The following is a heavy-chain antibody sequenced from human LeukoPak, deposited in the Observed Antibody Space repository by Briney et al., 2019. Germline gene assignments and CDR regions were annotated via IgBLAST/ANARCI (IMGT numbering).Heavy chain of an antibody. V-gene: IGHV4-59*01. Sequence: SETLSLTCAVYGGSFNDYNWSWIRQPPGKGLEWIGYIYYSGSTNYNPSLKSRVTISVDTSKNQFSLKLSSVTAADTAVYYCARFSEYYHSSVHYLDYWGQGTLVSVSS. CDR2: IYYSGST. CDR3: ARFSEYYHSSVHYLDY. J-gene: IGHJ4*02. D-gene: IGHD3-22*01. CDR1: GGSFNDYN.